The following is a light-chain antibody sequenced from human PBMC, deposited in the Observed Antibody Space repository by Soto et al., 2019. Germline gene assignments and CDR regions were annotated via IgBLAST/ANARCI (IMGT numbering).Light chain of an antibody. Sequence: SYELTQPSSVSVSPGQTARITCSGDILAKKYARWFQQKAGQAPLLVIYKDSERPSRISERFSGSSSGTTVTLTISGARVEDGADYYCYSADDNNWVFGGGTKVTVL. CDR1: ILAKKY. V-gene: IGLV3-27*01. J-gene: IGLJ3*02. CDR2: KDS. CDR3: YSADDNNWV.